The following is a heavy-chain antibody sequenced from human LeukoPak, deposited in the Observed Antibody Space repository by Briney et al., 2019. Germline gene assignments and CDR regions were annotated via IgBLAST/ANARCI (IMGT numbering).Heavy chain of an antibody. J-gene: IGHJ4*02. Sequence: GGSLRLSCAASGFTFSSYWMHWVRHAPGKGLVWVSRIDNEGSSTSYADSVKGRSTISRDNAKNRLYVQMNSLRVEDTAVYYCATGFGLWSPDWWGQGTLVTVSS. D-gene: IGHD3-10*01. CDR2: IDNEGSST. CDR1: GFTFSSYW. CDR3: ATGFGLWSPDW. V-gene: IGHV3-74*01.